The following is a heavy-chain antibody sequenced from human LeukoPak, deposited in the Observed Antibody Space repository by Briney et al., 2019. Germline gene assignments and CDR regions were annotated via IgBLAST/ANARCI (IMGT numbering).Heavy chain of an antibody. J-gene: IGHJ3*02. Sequence: GGSLRLSCAVSGFTFSNAWMSWVRQAPGKGLEWVGRFKSKTDGGTTDYAAPVKGRFTISRDDSKNTLYLQMNSLKTEDTAVYYCTTVGEYSNYGAEAFDIWGQGTMVTVSS. D-gene: IGHD4-11*01. CDR2: FKSKTDGGTT. CDR1: GFTFSNAW. V-gene: IGHV3-15*01. CDR3: TTVGEYSNYGAEAFDI.